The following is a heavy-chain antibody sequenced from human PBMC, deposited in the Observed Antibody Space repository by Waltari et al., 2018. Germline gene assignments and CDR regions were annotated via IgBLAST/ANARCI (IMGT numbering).Heavy chain of an antibody. CDR1: GFTFSSYS. Sequence: EVQLVESGGGWVQPGGSLRLSCAASGFTFSSYSMNWVRQAPGKGLEWVSYISTGSSTIYYADSVKGRFTISRDNARKSLYLQMNSLRAEDTAVYYCARVYFGSLDNWGQGSLVTVSS. CDR2: ISTGSSTI. D-gene: IGHD3-3*01. V-gene: IGHV3-48*04. CDR3: ARVYFGSLDN. J-gene: IGHJ4*02.